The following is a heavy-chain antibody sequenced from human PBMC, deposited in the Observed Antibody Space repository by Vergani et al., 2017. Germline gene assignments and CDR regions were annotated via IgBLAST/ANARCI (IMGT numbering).Heavy chain of an antibody. CDR2: IRCSGGST. CDR3: TTQDYSNRIYYYYYMDV. Sequence: EVQLLESGGGLVQPGGSLRLSCAASGFTFSSYAMSWVRQAPGKGLEGVSDIRCSGGSTYYADSVKGRFTISRDNSKNTLYLQMNSLRAEDTAVYYCTTQDYSNRIYYYYYMDVWGKGTTVTVSS. V-gene: IGHV3-23*01. J-gene: IGHJ6*03. CDR1: GFTFSSYA. D-gene: IGHD4-11*01.